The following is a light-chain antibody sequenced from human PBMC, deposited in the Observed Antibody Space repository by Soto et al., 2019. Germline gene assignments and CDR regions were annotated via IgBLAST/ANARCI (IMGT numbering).Light chain of an antibody. J-gene: IGKJ2*01. V-gene: IGKV3-20*01. CDR2: GAS. Sequence: EIVLTQSPCTLSLSPGERATLSCRASQSVSSSYLAWYQQKPGQAPRLLIYGASSMATGIPDRFSGSGSGTVFTLTISRLEPEGFAVYFCHQYGSLYTFGQGTKLAIK. CDR3: HQYGSLYT. CDR1: QSVSSSY.